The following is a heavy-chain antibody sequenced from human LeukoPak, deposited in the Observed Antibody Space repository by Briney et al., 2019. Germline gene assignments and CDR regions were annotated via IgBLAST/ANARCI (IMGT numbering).Heavy chain of an antibody. V-gene: IGHV3-7*01. CDR2: IKQDGSEK. Sequence: GGSLRLSCAASGFTFSSYWMSWVRQAPGKGLEWVANIKQDGSEKYYVDSVKGRFTISRDNAKNSLYLQMNSLRAEDTAVYYCARVRWELLSAFDIWGQGTMVTVSS. CDR1: GFTFSSYW. J-gene: IGHJ3*02. CDR3: ARVRWELLSAFDI. D-gene: IGHD1-26*01.